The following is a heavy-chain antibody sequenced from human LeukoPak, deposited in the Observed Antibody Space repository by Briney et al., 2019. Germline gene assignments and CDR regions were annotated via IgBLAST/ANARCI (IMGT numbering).Heavy chain of an antibody. V-gene: IGHV5-51*01. CDR1: GYSFTSYW. CDR3: ATPYPREYCSTSTCYFNY. D-gene: IGHD2-2*01. Sequence: KNGESLKISCKGSGYSFTSYWIGWVRQMPGKGLEWMGIIYPGDSDTRYSPSFQGQVTISADKSISTAYLQWSSLKASDTAMFYCATPYPREYCSTSTCYFNYWGQGTLVTVSS. J-gene: IGHJ4*02. CDR2: IYPGDSDT.